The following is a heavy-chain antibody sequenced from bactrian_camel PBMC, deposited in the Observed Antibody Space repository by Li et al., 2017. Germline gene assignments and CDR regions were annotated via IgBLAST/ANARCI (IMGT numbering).Heavy chain of an antibody. J-gene: IGHJ4*01. Sequence: HVQLVESGGGSVQAGDSLRLSCEASEYTASSNCMGWFREAPGKEREAVTTIYTGGGSAYYVDSVKGRFTLSGDSAKNTVYLQMNSLKPEDTAMYYCAAAMGGWVVAGPMDPDEMHYWGQGTQVTVS. D-gene: IGHD1*01. CDR2: IYTGGGSA. V-gene: IGHV3S1*01. CDR3: AAAMGGWVVAGPMDPDEMHY. CDR1: EYTASSNC.